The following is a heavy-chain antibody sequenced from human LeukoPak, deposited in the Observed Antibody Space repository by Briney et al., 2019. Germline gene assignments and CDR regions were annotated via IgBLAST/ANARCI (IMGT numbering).Heavy chain of an antibody. J-gene: IGHJ5*02. CDR3: AKAIDDWFDP. Sequence: GGSLRLSCAASGFTFDDYAMHWVRHAPGKGLEWVSGISWNSGSIGYADSVKGRFTISRDNAKNSLYLQMNSLRAEDTALYYCAKAIDDWFDPWGQGTLVTVSS. CDR1: GFTFDDYA. V-gene: IGHV3-9*01. CDR2: ISWNSGSI.